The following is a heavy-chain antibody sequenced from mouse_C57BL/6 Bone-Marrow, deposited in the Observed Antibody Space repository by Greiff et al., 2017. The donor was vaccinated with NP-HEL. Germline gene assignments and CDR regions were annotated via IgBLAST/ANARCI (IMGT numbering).Heavy chain of an antibody. J-gene: IGHJ4*01. Sequence: EVKLVESGTVLARPGASVKMSCKTSGYTFTSYWMHWVNQRPGQGLEWIGAIYPGNSDTRYNQKFKGKAKLTAVTTASTAYMELSSLTNEHSAVYYCTYGNYYYAMDYWGQGTSVTVSS. D-gene: IGHD2-1*01. CDR1: GYTFTSYW. CDR2: IYPGNSDT. CDR3: TYGNYYYAMDY. V-gene: IGHV1-5*01.